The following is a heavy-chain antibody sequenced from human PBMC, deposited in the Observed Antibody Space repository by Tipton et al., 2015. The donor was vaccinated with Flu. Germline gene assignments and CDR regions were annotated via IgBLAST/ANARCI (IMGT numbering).Heavy chain of an antibody. J-gene: IGHJ4*02. D-gene: IGHD5-24*01. V-gene: IGHV4-61*08. CDR1: GGSITVDDYH. CDR2: ISYTGSA. CDR3: ARVGGDGYNPGFDY. Sequence: TLSLTCTVSGGSITVDDYHWTWIQQPPGKGLEWLGYISYTGSAIYNPSVRSRVTISVDTSKNQFSLRLRSVTAADTAVYYCARVGGDGYNPGFDYWGQGTLVTVSS.